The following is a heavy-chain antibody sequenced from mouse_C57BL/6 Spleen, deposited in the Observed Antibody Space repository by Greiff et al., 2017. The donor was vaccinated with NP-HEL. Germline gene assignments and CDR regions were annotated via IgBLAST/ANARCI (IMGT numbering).Heavy chain of an antibody. CDR3: ARSLPHYAMDY. Sequence: VQLQQSGAELVKPGASVKISCKASGYAFSSYWMNWVKQRPGKGLEWIGQIYPGDGDTNYNGKFKGQATLTADKSSSTAYMQLSSLTSEDSAVYFCARSLPHYAMDYWGQGTSVTVSS. V-gene: IGHV1-80*01. D-gene: IGHD2-1*01. J-gene: IGHJ4*01. CDR1: GYAFSSYW. CDR2: IYPGDGDT.